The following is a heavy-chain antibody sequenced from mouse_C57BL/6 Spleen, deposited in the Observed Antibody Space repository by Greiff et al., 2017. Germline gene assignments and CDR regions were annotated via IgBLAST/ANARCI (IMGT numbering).Heavy chain of an antibody. CDR1: GYTFTSYW. Sequence: VQLQQPGAELVRPGSSVKLSCKASGYTFTSYWMDWVKQRPGQGLEWIGNIYPSDSETHYNQKFKDKATLTVDKSSSTAYMQLSSLTSEDSAVYYCARSYCCRNLIYWYFDVGGTGTTVTVP. CDR3: ARSYCCRNLIYWYFDV. J-gene: IGHJ1*03. CDR2: IYPSDSET. V-gene: IGHV1-61*01. D-gene: IGHD1-1*01.